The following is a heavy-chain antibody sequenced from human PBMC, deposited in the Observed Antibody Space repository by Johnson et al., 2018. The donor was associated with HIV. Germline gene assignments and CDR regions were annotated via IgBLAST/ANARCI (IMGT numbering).Heavy chain of an antibody. Sequence: VQLVESGGGLVQPGGSLRLSCAASGFTFSSYWMSWVRQAPGKGLEWVANIKQDGSEKYYVDSVKGRFTISRDNAKNSLYLQMNSLRAEDTAVYYGALEYSSSRGAFDIWGQGTMVTVSS. CDR1: GFTFSSYW. D-gene: IGHD6-6*01. CDR2: IKQDGSEK. V-gene: IGHV3-7*05. CDR3: ALEYSSSRGAFDI. J-gene: IGHJ3*02.